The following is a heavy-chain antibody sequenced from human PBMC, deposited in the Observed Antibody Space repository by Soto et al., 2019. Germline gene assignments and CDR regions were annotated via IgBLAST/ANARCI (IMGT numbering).Heavy chain of an antibody. V-gene: IGHV1-69*06. CDR3: ASWSNWNPLYYDGLGV. CDR2: IIPLHNTS. J-gene: IGHJ6*02. Sequence: QVQLLQSGAEVKKPGSSVKVSCKVSGGAFNNYALNWVRHGPGQGLEWLGGIIPLHNTSNYSLKFLGRVTVTADISSTTVYMELNSLTSDDTATYYCASWSNWNPLYYDGLGVWGQGTTVTVSS. D-gene: IGHD1-20*01. CDR1: GGAFNNYA.